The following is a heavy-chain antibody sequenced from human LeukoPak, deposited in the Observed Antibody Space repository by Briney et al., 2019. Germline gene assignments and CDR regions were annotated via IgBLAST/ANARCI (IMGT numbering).Heavy chain of an antibody. CDR2: ISSSSSYI. D-gene: IGHD2-21*02. CDR3: ARAVYCGGACYFPLDI. V-gene: IGHV3-21*01. J-gene: IGHJ3*02. CDR1: GFTFSSYS. Sequence: GGSLRLSCAASGFTFSSYSMNWVRQAPGKGLEWVSSISSSSSYIYYADSVKGRFTISRDNAKNSLYLQMNSLRAEDTAVYYCARAVYCGGACYFPLDIWGQGTMVTVSS.